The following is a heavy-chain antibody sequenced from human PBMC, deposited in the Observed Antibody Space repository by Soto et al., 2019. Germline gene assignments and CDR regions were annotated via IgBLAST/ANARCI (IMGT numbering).Heavy chain of an antibody. V-gene: IGHV3-30-3*01. D-gene: IGHD5-12*01. Sequence: AGGSLRLSCAASGFTFSSYAMHWVRQAPGKGLEWVAVISYDGSNKYYADSVKGRFTISRDNSKNTLYLQMSSLRAEDTAVYYCASGYSGYQLYWGQGTLVTVSS. J-gene: IGHJ4*02. CDR3: ASGYSGYQLY. CDR2: ISYDGSNK. CDR1: GFTFSSYA.